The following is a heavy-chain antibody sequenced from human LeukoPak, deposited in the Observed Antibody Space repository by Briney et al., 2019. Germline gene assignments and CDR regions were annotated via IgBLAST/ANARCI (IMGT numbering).Heavy chain of an antibody. J-gene: IGHJ2*01. D-gene: IGHD5/OR15-5a*01. CDR2: IYTSGST. V-gene: IGHV4-4*07. CDR3: ASYHQGPHVYGPNWYFDL. Sequence: SETLSLTCTVSGGSISSYYWSWIRQPAGKGLEWIGRIYTSGSTNYNPSLKSRVTMSVDTSKNQFSLKLSSVPAADTAVYYCASYHQGPHVYGPNWYFDLWGRGTLVTVSS. CDR1: GGSISSYY.